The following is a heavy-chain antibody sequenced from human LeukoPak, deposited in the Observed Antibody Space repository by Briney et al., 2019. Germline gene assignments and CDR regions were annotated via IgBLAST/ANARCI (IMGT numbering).Heavy chain of an antibody. D-gene: IGHD5-12*01. Sequence: PSETLSLTCTVSGCSITGYYWTWIRQPAGKGLEWIGRVSDTGRAYYYPSLERRVTISLDTSNNRFSLKLTSVTAADTAVYYFSGRADMTPISGYSSFVYWGQGTLVSVSS. CDR2: VSDTGRA. J-gene: IGHJ4*02. CDR1: GCSITGYY. CDR3: SGRADMTPISGYSSFVY. V-gene: IGHV4-4*07.